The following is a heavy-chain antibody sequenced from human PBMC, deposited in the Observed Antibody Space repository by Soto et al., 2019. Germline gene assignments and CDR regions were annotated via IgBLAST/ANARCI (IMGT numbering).Heavy chain of an antibody. V-gene: IGHV1-8*01. CDR1: GLAFPIDD. CDR2: MNPSGSNT. J-gene: IGHJ3*01. CDR3: ARYRTKVPVAFDV. Sequence: ASVKVSCKASGLAFPIDDIIWVRQTIGQGLEFMGWMNPSGSNTGYAQKFQGRATFTRNTPTSTAYMDLSGLRSEDTAVYYCARYRTKVPVAFDVWGQGTMVTVSS. D-gene: IGHD3-16*02.